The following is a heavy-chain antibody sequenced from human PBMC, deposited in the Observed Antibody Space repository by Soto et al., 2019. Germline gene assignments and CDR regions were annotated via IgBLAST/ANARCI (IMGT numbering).Heavy chain of an antibody. Sequence: GASVKVSCKASGYTFTSYDINWVRQATGQGLEWMGWMNPNSGNTGYAQKFQGRVTMTRNTSISTAYMELSSLRSEDTAVYYCAINALSGSIYGMGVWGQGTTVTVYS. D-gene: IGHD1-26*01. CDR3: AINALSGSIYGMGV. J-gene: IGHJ6*02. CDR1: GYTFTSYD. CDR2: MNPNSGNT. V-gene: IGHV1-8*01.